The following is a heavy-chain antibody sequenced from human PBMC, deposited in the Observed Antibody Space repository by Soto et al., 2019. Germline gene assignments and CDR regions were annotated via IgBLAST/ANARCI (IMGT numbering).Heavy chain of an antibody. J-gene: IGHJ5*01. CDR2: IHYTGST. V-gene: IGHV4-59*01. CDR3: ARDTPGAGWFDS. Sequence: QVHLQESGPGLVKPSETLSLTCTVSGGSISGYYWNWIRQPPGKGPEWIGLIHYTGSTNYNPSHKSRVTISVDTSKNQFSLKLSSVTTADTAVYYCARDTPGAGWFDSWGQGTPVTVSS. CDR1: GGSISGYY.